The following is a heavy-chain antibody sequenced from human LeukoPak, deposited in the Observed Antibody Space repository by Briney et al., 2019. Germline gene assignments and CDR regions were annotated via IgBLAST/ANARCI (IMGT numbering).Heavy chain of an antibody. CDR1: GFTFSSYA. D-gene: IGHD5-24*01. V-gene: IGHV3-30*04. CDR2: ISYDRSNK. Sequence: GGSLRLSCAASGFTFSSYAMHWVRQAPGKGLEWVAVISYDRSNKYYADSVKGRFTISRDNSKNTLYLQMNSLRAEDTAVYYCARGGRDGYNYVWYWGQGTLVTVSS. J-gene: IGHJ4*02. CDR3: ARGGRDGYNYVWY.